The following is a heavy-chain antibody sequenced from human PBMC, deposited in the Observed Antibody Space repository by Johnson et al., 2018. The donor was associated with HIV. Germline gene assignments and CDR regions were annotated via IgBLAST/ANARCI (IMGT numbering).Heavy chain of an antibody. CDR3: ASLSSSLFGAFDI. D-gene: IGHD6-13*01. V-gene: IGHV3-7*01. CDR2: INPDGSEK. CDR1: GFTFSSYA. J-gene: IGHJ3*02. Sequence: VQLVESGGGVVQPGRSLRLSCVASGFTFSSYAMHWVRQAPGKGLEWVAHINPDGSEKYYVDSVRGRFTISRDNAKNSLYLQMNSLRAEDTAVYYCASLSSSLFGAFDIWGQGTMVTVSS.